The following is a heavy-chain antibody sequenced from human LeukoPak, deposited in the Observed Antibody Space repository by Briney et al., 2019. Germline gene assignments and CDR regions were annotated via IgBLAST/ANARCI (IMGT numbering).Heavy chain of an antibody. J-gene: IGHJ5*02. CDR2: FDPEDGET. D-gene: IGHD3-16*02. CDR1: GYTFTGYY. Sequence: GASVKVSCKASGYTFTGYYMHWVRQAPGKGLEWMGGFDPEDGETIYAQKFQGRVTMTEDTSTDTAYMELSSLRSEDTAVYYCATGLRLGELSSWGQGTLVTVSS. CDR3: ATGLRLGELSS. V-gene: IGHV1-24*01.